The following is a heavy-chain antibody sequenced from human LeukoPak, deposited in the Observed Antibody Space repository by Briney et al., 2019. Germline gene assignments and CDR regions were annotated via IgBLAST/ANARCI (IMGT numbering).Heavy chain of an antibody. V-gene: IGHV4-34*01. J-gene: IGHJ4*02. CDR1: GGSFSGYY. CDR2: INHSGST. D-gene: IGHD5-18*01. Sequence: NSSETLSLTCAVYGGSFSGYYWSWIRQPPGKGLEWIGEINHSGSTNYNPSLKSRVTISVDTSKNQFSLKLSSVTAADTAVYYCARSRYSYGDYFDYWGQGTLVTVSS. CDR3: ARSRYSYGDYFDY.